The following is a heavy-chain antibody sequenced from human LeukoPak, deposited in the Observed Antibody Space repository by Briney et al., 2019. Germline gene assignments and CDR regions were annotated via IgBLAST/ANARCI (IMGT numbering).Heavy chain of an antibody. V-gene: IGHV3-30-3*01. CDR1: GFTFSSYS. J-gene: IGHJ6*03. D-gene: IGHD2-21*01. CDR2: ISYDGSSE. CDR3: ARHLRFHYYMDV. Sequence: PGGSLRLSCAATGFTFSSYSMHWVRQAPGKGLDRVAVISYDGSSEDYADSVRGRFTISRDNSKSTLYLQVNSLRPEDTGVYYCARHLRFHYYMDVWGKGTTVTVSS.